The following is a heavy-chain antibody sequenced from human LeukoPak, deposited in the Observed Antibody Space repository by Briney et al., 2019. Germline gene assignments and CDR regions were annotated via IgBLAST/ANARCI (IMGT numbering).Heavy chain of an antibody. CDR3: ARDATYSSGWYYFDY. Sequence: GGSLRLSCAASGFTFSDYYMSWIRQAPGKGLEWVSYISSSGSTIYYADSVKGRFTISRDNAKNSLYLQMNGLRAEDTAVYYCARDATYSSGWYYFDYWGQGTLVTVPS. D-gene: IGHD6-19*01. V-gene: IGHV3-11*01. CDR1: GFTFSDYY. CDR2: ISSSGSTI. J-gene: IGHJ4*02.